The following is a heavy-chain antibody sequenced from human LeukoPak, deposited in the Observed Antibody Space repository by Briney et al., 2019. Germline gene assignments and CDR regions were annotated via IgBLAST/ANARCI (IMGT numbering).Heavy chain of an antibody. CDR3: ARDTTMVRGVPYYYGMDV. V-gene: IGHV1-18*01. J-gene: IGHJ6*02. CDR2: ISAYNGNT. D-gene: IGHD3-10*01. Sequence: ASVKVSCKASGYTFTSYGISWVRQAPGQGLEWMGWISAYNGNTNYAQKLQGRVTMTTDTSTSTAYMELRSLRSDDTAVYYCARDTTMVRGVPYYYGMDVWGQGTTVTVS. CDR1: GYTFTSYG.